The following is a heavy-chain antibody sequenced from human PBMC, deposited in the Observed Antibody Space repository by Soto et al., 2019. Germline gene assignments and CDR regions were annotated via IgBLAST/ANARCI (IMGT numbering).Heavy chain of an antibody. CDR2: IWYDGSNK. CDR1: GFTFSSYG. CDR3: ARTSHPSIAAAGKPGYYYGMDV. D-gene: IGHD6-13*01. V-gene: IGHV3-33*01. Sequence: GGSLRLSCAASGFTFSSYGMHWVRQAPGKGLEWVAVIWYDGSNKYYADSVKGRFTISRDNSKNTLYLQMNSLRAEDTAVYYCARTSHPSIAAAGKPGYYYGMDVWGQGTTVTVSS. J-gene: IGHJ6*02.